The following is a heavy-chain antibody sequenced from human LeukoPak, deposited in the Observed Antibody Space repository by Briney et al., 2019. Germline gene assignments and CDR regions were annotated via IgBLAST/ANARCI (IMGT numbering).Heavy chain of an antibody. V-gene: IGHV3-7*01. CDR1: GFTFSSYW. CDR2: IKQDGSEK. J-gene: IGHJ4*02. CDR3: ARKAGSRLFDY. Sequence: GGSLRLSCAASGFTFSSYWMSWVRQAPGKGLKWVANIKQDGSEKYYVDSVKGRFTISRDNAKNSLYLQMNSLRAEDTAVYYCARKAGSRLFDYWGQGTLVTVSS.